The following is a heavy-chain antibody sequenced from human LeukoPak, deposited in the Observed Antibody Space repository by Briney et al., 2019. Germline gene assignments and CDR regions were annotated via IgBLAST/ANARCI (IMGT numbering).Heavy chain of an antibody. CDR2: INPNSGGT. J-gene: IGHJ3*02. Sequence: ASVKVSCKASGYTFTGYYMHWVRQAPGQGLEWMGWINPNSGGTNYAQKFQGRVTMTRDTSISTAYMELSRLRSDDTAVYYCAGSSSGSYRDAFDIWGQGTMVTVSS. D-gene: IGHD6-19*01. CDR3: AGSSSGSYRDAFDI. V-gene: IGHV1-2*02. CDR1: GYTFTGYY.